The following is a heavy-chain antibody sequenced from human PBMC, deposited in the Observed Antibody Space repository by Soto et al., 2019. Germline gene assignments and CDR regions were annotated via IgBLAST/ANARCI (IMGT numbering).Heavy chain of an antibody. CDR3: ARVREEWSRTRLGMDV. J-gene: IGHJ6*02. V-gene: IGHV1-18*01. CDR2: ISAYNGNT. CDR1: GYTFTSYG. D-gene: IGHD3-3*01. Sequence: GASVKVSCKASGYTFTSYGISWVRQAPGQGLEWMGWISAYNGNTNYAQKLQGRVTMTTDTSTSTAYMELRSLRSDDTAVYYCARVREEWSRTRLGMDVWGQGTTVTVSS.